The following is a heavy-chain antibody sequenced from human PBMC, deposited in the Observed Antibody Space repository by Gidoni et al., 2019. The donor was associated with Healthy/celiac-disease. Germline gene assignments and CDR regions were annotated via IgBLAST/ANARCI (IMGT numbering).Heavy chain of an antibody. CDR3: AKDKGGVGARSGLFFDY. Sequence: EVQLVESGGVVVQPGGSLRLSCAASGFTFDDYTMHWVRQAPGKGLEWVSLISWDGGSTYYADSVKGRFTISRDNSKNSLYLQMNSLRTEDTALYYCAKDKGGVGARSGLFFDYWGQGTLVTVSS. D-gene: IGHD1-26*01. V-gene: IGHV3-43*01. CDR1: GFTFDDYT. J-gene: IGHJ4*02. CDR2: ISWDGGST.